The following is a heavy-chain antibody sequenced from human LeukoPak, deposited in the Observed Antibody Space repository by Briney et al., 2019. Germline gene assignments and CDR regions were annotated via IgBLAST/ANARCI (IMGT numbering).Heavy chain of an antibody. D-gene: IGHD2-15*01. J-gene: IGHJ6*01. CDR2: ISSSSSYI. V-gene: IGHV3-21*01. CDR1: GFTFSSYT. Sequence: PGGSLRLSCTASGFTFSSYTMTWVRQAPGKGLEWVSYISSSSSYIYYADSVKGRFTISRDNAENSLYVQMNNWRDGDTAVYYSARGSEGYCSGGGCYYGMDVWGQGTTVTVSS. CDR3: ARGSEGYCSGGGCYYGMDV.